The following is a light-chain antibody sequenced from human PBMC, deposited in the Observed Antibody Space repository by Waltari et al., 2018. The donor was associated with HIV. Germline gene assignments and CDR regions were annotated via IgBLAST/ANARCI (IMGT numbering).Light chain of an antibody. CDR3: QSYDSSLSGPVV. CDR2: GDS. CDR1: SPTTGADYF. V-gene: IGLV1-40*01. Sequence: QSVLTQPPSVSGAPGQRVTISCTGSSPTTGADYFVHWYQQLPGAAPKLLIYGDSHRPSGVPDRFSGSKSGTSASLAITGLQAEDEADYYCQSYDSSLSGPVVFGGGTKLTVL. J-gene: IGLJ2*01.